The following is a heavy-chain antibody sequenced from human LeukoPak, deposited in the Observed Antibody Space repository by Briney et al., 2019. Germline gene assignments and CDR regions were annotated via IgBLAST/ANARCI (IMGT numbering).Heavy chain of an antibody. Sequence: PGGSLRLSCAASGFTFSSYSMNWVRQAPGKGLEWVSYISSSSSTIYYADSVKGRFTISRDNAKNSLYLQMNSLRAEDTAVYYCARVSSWLDYWGQGTLVTVSS. CDR1: GFTFSSYS. CDR2: ISSSSSTI. V-gene: IGHV3-48*01. J-gene: IGHJ4*02. D-gene: IGHD6-13*01. CDR3: ARVSSWLDY.